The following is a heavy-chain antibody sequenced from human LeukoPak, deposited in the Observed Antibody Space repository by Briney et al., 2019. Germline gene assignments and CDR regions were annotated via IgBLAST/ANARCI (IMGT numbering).Heavy chain of an antibody. Sequence: SETLSLTCTVSGGSINSYYWTWIRQPPGKGLEWIGYVYYSGSTKFNPSLKSRVTIPVDTSKNQFSLKLSSVTAADTAVYYCARQGGGNRNGMDVWGQGTTVTVSS. J-gene: IGHJ6*02. V-gene: IGHV4-59*08. CDR2: VYYSGST. D-gene: IGHD4-23*01. CDR3: ARQGGGNRNGMDV. CDR1: GGSINSYY.